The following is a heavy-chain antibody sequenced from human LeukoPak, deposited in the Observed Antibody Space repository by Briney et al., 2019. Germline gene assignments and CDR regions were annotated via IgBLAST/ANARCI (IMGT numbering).Heavy chain of an antibody. CDR3: ARDETHFYGSGSSNWFDP. D-gene: IGHD3-10*01. CDR1: GYTFTGYY. J-gene: IGHJ5*02. Sequence: ASVKVSCKASGYTFTGYYMHWVRQAPGQGLEWMGWINPNSGGTNYAQKFQGRVTMTRDTSISTAYMELSRLRSDDTAVYYCARDETHFYGSGSSNWFDPWGQGTLVTVSS. V-gene: IGHV1-2*02. CDR2: INPNSGGT.